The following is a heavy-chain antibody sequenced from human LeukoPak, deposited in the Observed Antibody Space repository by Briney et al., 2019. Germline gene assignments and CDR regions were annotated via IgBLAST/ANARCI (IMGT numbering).Heavy chain of an antibody. D-gene: IGHD4-17*01. Sequence: GGSLRLSCAASGFTFSSYGMHWVRQAPGKGLEWVSSISSSSSYIYYADSVKGRFTISRDNAKNSLYLQMNSLRAEDTAVYYCARADGDYGGWFDPWGQGTLVTVSS. CDR3: ARADGDYGGWFDP. CDR2: ISSSSSYI. V-gene: IGHV3-21*01. CDR1: GFTFSSYG. J-gene: IGHJ5*02.